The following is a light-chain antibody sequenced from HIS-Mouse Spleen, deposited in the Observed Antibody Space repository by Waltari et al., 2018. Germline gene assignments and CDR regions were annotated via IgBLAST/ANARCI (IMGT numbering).Light chain of an antibody. CDR1: QGISSY. CDR2: AAS. V-gene: IGKV1-9*01. Sequence: DIQLTQSPSFLAASVGDRVTTTGRASQGISSYLACYQQKPGKAPKLLIYAASTLQSGVPSRFSGSGSGTEFTLTISSLQPEDFATYYCQQLNSYPPTFGQGTKVEIK. J-gene: IGKJ1*01. CDR3: QQLNSYPPT.